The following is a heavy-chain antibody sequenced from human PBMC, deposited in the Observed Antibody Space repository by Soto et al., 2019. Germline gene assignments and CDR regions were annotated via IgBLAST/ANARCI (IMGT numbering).Heavy chain of an antibody. CDR3: VGEILSGGADV. Sequence: EVQLVESGGGLVQPGRSLRLSCAASGFTVRGSAMHWVRQVKGGGLEWVAGIYGSGAVGYEGAVRGRFTISRDVAKNCLHLQMNSLTIEDTALYYCVGEILSGGADVWGQGTTVTVSS. D-gene: IGHD3-10*01. V-gene: IGHV3-9*01. CDR2: IYGSGAV. J-gene: IGHJ6*02. CDR1: GFTVRGSA.